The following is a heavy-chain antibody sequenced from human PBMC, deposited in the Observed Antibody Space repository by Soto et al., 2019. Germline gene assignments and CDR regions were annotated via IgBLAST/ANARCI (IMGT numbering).Heavy chain of an antibody. CDR3: AKDHMGYCSSTSCRLSYYYYYYYMDV. V-gene: IGHV3-30*18. J-gene: IGHJ6*03. D-gene: IGHD2-2*01. Sequence: ESGGGVVPPGRSLRLSCAASGFTFSSYGMHWVRQAPGKGLEWVAVISYDGSNKYYADSVKGRFTISRDNSKNTLYLQMNSLRAEDTAVYYCAKDHMGYCSSTSCRLSYYYYYYYMDVWGKGTTVTVSS. CDR1: GFTFSSYG. CDR2: ISYDGSNK.